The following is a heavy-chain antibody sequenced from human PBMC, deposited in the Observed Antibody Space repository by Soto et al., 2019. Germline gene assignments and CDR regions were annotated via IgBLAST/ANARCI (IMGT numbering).Heavy chain of an antibody. V-gene: IGHV3-23*04. D-gene: IGHD3-3*02. Sequence: EVHLVESGGGVVQPGGSLRLSCAASPFTYSNYAMSWVRQAPGRGLEWVASISGDGTSASEYYADSVKGRFTISRDNSKSTLYLQMNSLRAEGTALYYCAKEAIFIFGRGAFDVWGHGTKVTVSS. J-gene: IGHJ3*01. CDR3: AKEAIFIFGRGAFDV. CDR1: PFTYSNYA. CDR2: ISGDGTSASE.